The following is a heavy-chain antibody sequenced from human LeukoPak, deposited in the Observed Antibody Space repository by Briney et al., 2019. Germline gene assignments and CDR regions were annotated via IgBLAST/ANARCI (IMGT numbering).Heavy chain of an antibody. D-gene: IGHD3-22*01. V-gene: IGHV3-23*01. CDR2: ISGSGGST. CDR3: AKGGITMIVVARGYYFDY. Sequence: PGGSLRLSCAASGFTFSSYAMSWVRQAPGKGLEWVSAISGSGGSTYYADSVKGRFTISRDNSKNTLYLQMNSLRAEDTAVYYCAKGGITMIVVARGYYFDYWGQGTLVTVSS. J-gene: IGHJ4*02. CDR1: GFTFSSYA.